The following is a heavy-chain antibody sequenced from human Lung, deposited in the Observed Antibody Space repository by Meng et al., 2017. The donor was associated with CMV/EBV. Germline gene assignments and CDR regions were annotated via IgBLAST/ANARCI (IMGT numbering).Heavy chain of an antibody. V-gene: IGHV4-34*01. CDR3: ARLTGTVYVHWFDA. J-gene: IGHJ5*01. Sequence: SXAVYGGSFSGSYWHWIRQPPGMGLEWIGEIDGTGRTKYSPSLNSRVTILLDTSKKQFSLELSSVTAAATAVYYCARLTGTVYVHWFDAWGQGTLVTVSS. CDR1: GGSFSGSY. CDR2: IDGTGRT. D-gene: IGHD1-7*01.